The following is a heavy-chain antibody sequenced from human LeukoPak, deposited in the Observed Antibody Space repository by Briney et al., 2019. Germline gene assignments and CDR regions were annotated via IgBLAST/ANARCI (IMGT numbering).Heavy chain of an antibody. V-gene: IGHV3-23*01. D-gene: IGHD3-16*01. CDR1: GFAFLNYG. Sequence: GGSLRLSCAASGFAFLNYGMSWVRQAPGKGLEWVSAISGSGVTTYYAGSVKGRFTISRDNSKNTLYLQMNSLRAEDTAVYYCAKARAVWGSYILWGQGTLVTVSS. J-gene: IGHJ4*02. CDR3: AKARAVWGSYIL. CDR2: ISGSGVTT.